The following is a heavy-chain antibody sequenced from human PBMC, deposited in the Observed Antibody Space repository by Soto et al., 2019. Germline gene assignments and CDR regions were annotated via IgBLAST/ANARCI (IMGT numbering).Heavy chain of an antibody. CDR1: GDSISTVDYF. CDR3: ARGRYCLTGRCFPNWFDS. J-gene: IGHJ5*01. V-gene: IGHV4-30-4*01. CDR2: IYKSTTT. D-gene: IGHD2-15*01. Sequence: SETLSLTCSVSGDSISTVDYFWAWIRQPPGQALEYIGYIYKSTTTYYNPSFESRVAISLGTSKSQFSLTVTSVTAADTAVYFCARGRYCLTGRCFPNWFDSWGQGTLVTVSS.